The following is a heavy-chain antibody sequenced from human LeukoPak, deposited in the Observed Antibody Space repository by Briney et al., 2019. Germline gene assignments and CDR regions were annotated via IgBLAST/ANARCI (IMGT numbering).Heavy chain of an antibody. CDR1: GGSFIGYY. V-gene: IGHV4-34*01. CDR2: INHSGST. J-gene: IGHJ3*02. CDR3: ARGYCSGGSCYHFDAFDI. Sequence: PSETLSLTCAVYGGSFIGYYWSWIRQPPGKGLEWIGEINHSGSTNYNPSLKSRVTISVDTSKNQFSLKLSSVTAADTAVYYCARGYCSGGSCYHFDAFDIWGQGTMVTVSS. D-gene: IGHD2-15*01.